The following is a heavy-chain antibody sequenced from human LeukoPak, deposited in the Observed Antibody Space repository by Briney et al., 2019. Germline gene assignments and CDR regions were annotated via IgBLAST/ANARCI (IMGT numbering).Heavy chain of an antibody. CDR3: ARVRELEAMVYPFDP. D-gene: IGHD5-18*01. CDR2: IYYSGST. Sequence: PSETLSLTCTVPGCSIRRSRYYWGWIRQPPGKGLGWVGSIYYSGSTYYNPSLKSRVTISVDTSKNQFSLKLSSVTAADTAVYYCARVRELEAMVYPFDPWGQGTLVTVSS. J-gene: IGHJ5*02. CDR1: GCSIRRSRYY. V-gene: IGHV4-39*07.